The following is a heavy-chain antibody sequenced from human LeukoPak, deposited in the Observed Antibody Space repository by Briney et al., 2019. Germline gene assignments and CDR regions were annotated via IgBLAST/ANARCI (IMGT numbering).Heavy chain of an antibody. V-gene: IGHV3-30*04. J-gene: IGHJ4*02. CDR2: ISYDGSNK. Sequence: PGGSLRLSCAASGFTFSSYAMHWVRQAPGKGLEWVAVISYDGSNKYYADSVKGRFTISRDNSKNTLYLQMNSLRAEDTAVYYCARAASGWYLLPYDYWGQGTLVTVSS. CDR3: ARAASGWYLLPYDY. D-gene: IGHD6-19*01. CDR1: GFTFSSYA.